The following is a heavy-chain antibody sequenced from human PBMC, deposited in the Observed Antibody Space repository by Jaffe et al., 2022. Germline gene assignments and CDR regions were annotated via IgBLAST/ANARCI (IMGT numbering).Heavy chain of an antibody. CDR1: GGSISSYY. CDR2: IYYSGST. J-gene: IGHJ4*02. V-gene: IGHV4-59*01. Sequence: QVQLQESGPGLVKPSETLSLTCTVSGGSISSYYWSWIRQPPGKGLEWIGYIYYSGSTNYNPSLKSRVTISVDTSKNQFSLKLSSVTAADTAVYYCARHGDYGVYYFDYWGQGTLVTVSS. CDR3: ARHGDYGVYYFDY. D-gene: IGHD4-17*01.